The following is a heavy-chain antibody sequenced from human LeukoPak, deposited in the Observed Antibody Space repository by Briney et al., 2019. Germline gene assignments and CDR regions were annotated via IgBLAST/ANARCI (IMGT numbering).Heavy chain of an antibody. CDR3: ARVGYYGFWSGRLDYFDY. V-gene: IGHV1-18*01. J-gene: IGHJ4*02. CDR1: GYTFTSYG. D-gene: IGHD3-3*01. Sequence: GASVKVSCKASGYTFTSYGISWVRQAPGQGLEWMGWISAYNGNTNYAQKLQGRVTMTTDTSTSTAYMELRSLRSDDTAVYYCARVGYYGFWSGRLDYFDYWGQGTLVTVSS. CDR2: ISAYNGNT.